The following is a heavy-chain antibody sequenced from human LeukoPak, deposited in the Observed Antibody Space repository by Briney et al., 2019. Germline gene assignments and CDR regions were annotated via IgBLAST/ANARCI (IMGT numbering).Heavy chain of an antibody. CDR1: GYSFTSYC. CDR3: ARGMSSGWSGADY. Sequence: GESLQISCKGSGYSFTSYCIGWVRQMPGKGLEWMGIIYPGDSDTRYSPSFQGHVTISADKSISTAYLQWSSLKASDTAMYYCARGMSSGWSGADYWGQGTLVTVSS. V-gene: IGHV5-51*01. D-gene: IGHD6-19*01. J-gene: IGHJ4*02. CDR2: IYPGDSDT.